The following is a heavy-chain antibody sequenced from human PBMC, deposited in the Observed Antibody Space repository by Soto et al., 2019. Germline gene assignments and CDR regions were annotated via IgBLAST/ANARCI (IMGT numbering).Heavy chain of an antibody. CDR2: IIPILGIA. Sequence: QVQLVQSGAEVKKPGSSVKVSCKASGGTFSSYTISWVRQAPGQGLEWMGRIIPILGIANYAQKFQGRVTITADKSTSTAYMELSSLRSEDTAVYYCARVGDYDILTGYYLPDYWGQGTLVTVSS. CDR3: ARVGDYDILTGYYLPDY. CDR1: GGTFSSYT. V-gene: IGHV1-69*02. J-gene: IGHJ4*02. D-gene: IGHD3-9*01.